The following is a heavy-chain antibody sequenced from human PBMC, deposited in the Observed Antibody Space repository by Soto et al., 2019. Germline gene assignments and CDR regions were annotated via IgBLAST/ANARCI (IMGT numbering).Heavy chain of an antibody. Sequence: LSLTCTVSGGSISCSSYYWGWIRQPPGKGLEWIGSIYYSGSTYYNPSLKSRVTISVDTSKNQFSLKLSSVTAADTAVYYCARQVVGATGYYYYGMDVWGQGTTVTVSS. D-gene: IGHD1-26*01. CDR2: IYYSGST. CDR1: GGSISCSSYY. J-gene: IGHJ6*02. V-gene: IGHV4-39*01. CDR3: ARQVVGATGYYYYGMDV.